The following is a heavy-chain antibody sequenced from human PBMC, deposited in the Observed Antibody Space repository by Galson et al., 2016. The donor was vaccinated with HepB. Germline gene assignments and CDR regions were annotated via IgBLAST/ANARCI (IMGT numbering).Heavy chain of an antibody. D-gene: IGHD3-16*01. J-gene: IGHJ4*02. Sequence: SLRLSCAASSFSFSTYGMHWVRQAPGKGLEWVAVIWHDGSNKQYADSVKGRFTISRDNSKSTLNLQMNSLRVEDTAVYYCAREIQGRWYYFDYWGQGTLGTVSS. CDR1: SFSFSTYG. V-gene: IGHV3-33*01. CDR3: AREIQGRWYYFDY. CDR2: IWHDGSNK.